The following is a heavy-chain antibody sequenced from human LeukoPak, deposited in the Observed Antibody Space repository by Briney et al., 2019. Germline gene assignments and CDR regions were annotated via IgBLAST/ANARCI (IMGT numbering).Heavy chain of an antibody. D-gene: IGHD3-16*01. V-gene: IGHV5-10-1*01. CDR3: ATARASLTSFDY. Sequence: GESLRISCKGSGYSSTSYWISWVRQMPGKGLEWMGRIDPSDSYTNYSPSFQGHVTISADKSISTAYLQWSSLKASDTAMYYCATARASLTSFDYWGQGTLVTVSS. J-gene: IGHJ4*02. CDR2: IDPSDSYT. CDR1: GYSSTSYW.